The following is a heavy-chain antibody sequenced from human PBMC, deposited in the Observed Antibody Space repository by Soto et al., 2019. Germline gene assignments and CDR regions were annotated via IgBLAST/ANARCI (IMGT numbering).Heavy chain of an antibody. CDR2: IYYSGST. J-gene: IGHJ5*02. CDR3: ARQADVYYGSGSYYKSMGWFDP. D-gene: IGHD3-10*01. Sequence: SETLSLTCTVSGGSISSYYWSWIRQPPGKGLEWIGYIYYSGSTNYNPSLKSRVTISVDTSKNQFSLKLSSVTAADTAVYYCARQADVYYGSGSYYKSMGWFDPWGQGTLVTVSS. CDR1: GGSISSYY. V-gene: IGHV4-59*01.